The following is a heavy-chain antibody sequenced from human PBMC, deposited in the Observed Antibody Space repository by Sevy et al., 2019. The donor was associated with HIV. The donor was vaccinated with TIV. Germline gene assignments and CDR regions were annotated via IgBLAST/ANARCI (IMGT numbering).Heavy chain of an antibody. D-gene: IGHD1-26*01. J-gene: IGHJ4*02. CDR1: SESFRRYY. CDR2: INHSGTT. CDR3: ASDSGTYTYYFDY. Sequence: SETLSLTCAVYSESFRRYYWNWIRQSPEKGQEWIGEINHSGTTNYNPSLKSRVTISVDPSRNQFSLKLNSVTAADTAVYYCASDSGTYTYYFDYWGQGTPVTVSS. V-gene: IGHV4-34*01.